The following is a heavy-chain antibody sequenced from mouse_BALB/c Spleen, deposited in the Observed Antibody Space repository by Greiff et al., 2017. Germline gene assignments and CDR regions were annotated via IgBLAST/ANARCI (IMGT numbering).Heavy chain of an antibody. V-gene: IGHV2-9*02. J-gene: IGHJ3*01. CDR2: IGAGGST. CDR1: GFSLTSYG. Sequence: QVQLKESGPGLVAPSQTLSITCTVSGFSLTSYGVHWVRQPPGKGLEWLGVIGAGGSTNYNSAHMSRLSISKDNSKSQVFLKMSSLQTDDAAMYYCARDHGTTFAYWGQGTLVTVSA. CDR3: ARDHGTTFAY. D-gene: IGHD1-1*01.